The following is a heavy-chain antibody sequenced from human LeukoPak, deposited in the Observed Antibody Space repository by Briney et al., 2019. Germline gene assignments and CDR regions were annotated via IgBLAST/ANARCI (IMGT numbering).Heavy chain of an antibody. Sequence: SETLSLTCTVSGGSVSSGYYYWNWIRQPPGKGLEWIGYIYYSGSTNYNPSLKSRVTISVDTSKNQFSLKVRSVTAADTAVYYCARGIYDSSGYYLDYWGQGTLVTVSS. CDR1: GGSVSSGYYY. CDR3: ARGIYDSSGYYLDY. V-gene: IGHV4-61*01. D-gene: IGHD3-22*01. J-gene: IGHJ4*02. CDR2: IYYSGST.